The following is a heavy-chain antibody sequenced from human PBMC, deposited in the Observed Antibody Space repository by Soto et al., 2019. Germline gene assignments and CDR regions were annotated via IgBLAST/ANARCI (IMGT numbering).Heavy chain of an antibody. Sequence: ASVKISCKTSGNTFTSYDMNWVRQAPGQGLEWMGWMRPNSGTTGYAGKFQGRVSMTRNTSISTAYMELSGLTSEDTAVYYCARGRGSTSSYYFEYCGEGSQVTVS. CDR1: GNTFTSYD. D-gene: IGHD6-13*01. V-gene: IGHV1-8*01. CDR3: ARGRGSTSSYYFEY. J-gene: IGHJ4*02. CDR2: MRPNSGTT.